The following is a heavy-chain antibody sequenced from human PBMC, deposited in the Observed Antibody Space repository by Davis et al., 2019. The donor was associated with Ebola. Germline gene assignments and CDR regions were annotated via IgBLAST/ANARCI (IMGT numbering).Heavy chain of an antibody. Sequence: ASVKVSCKASGYSFTSYYMHWLRQAPGQGPEWMGTLHPGADNTVNAQKFQGRVTMTRDTSTSTVYMELSSLRSEDTAVYYCARDLGYTSGWEAFDFWGQGTMVTVSS. CDR2: LHPGADNT. D-gene: IGHD6-19*01. V-gene: IGHV1-46*01. CDR1: GYSFTSYY. CDR3: ARDLGYTSGWEAFDF. J-gene: IGHJ3*01.